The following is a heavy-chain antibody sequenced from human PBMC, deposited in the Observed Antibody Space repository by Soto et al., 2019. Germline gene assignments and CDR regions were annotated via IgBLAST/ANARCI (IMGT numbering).Heavy chain of an antibody. D-gene: IGHD1-26*01. J-gene: IGHJ6*02. CDR2: IWYDGSNK. V-gene: IGHV3-33*01. CDR3: AGGIVLYGMDV. Sequence: QVQLVESGGGVVQPGRSLRLSCAASGFTFSSYGMHWVRQAPGKGLEWVAVIWYDGSNKYYADSLKGRFTISRDNSKNTLYLQMNSLRAEDTAVYYCAGGIVLYGMDVWGQGTTVTVSS. CDR1: GFTFSSYG.